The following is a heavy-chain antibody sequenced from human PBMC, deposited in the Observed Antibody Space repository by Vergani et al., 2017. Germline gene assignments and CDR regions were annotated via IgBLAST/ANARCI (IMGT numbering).Heavy chain of an antibody. J-gene: IGHJ5*02. CDR1: GGSFNTYY. CDR2: FQGSGNS. Sequence: QVQLEESGPGLVKPSETLSLTCTVSGGSFNTYYWSWIRQSAEKGLEWIGRFQGSGNSTYNPSLKNRVTMSVDTSKNQFSLKLNSVTAADTAVYYCTRHWAVVAANNWFDPWGQGTLVTVSS. V-gene: IGHV4-4*07. D-gene: IGHD2-15*01. CDR3: TRHWAVVAANNWFDP.